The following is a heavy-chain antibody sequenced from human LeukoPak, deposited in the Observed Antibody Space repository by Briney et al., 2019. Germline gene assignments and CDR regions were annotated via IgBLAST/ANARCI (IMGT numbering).Heavy chain of an antibody. V-gene: IGHV4-59*08. D-gene: IGHD6-13*01. CDR1: GVSISSYY. CDR2: IYYSGST. J-gene: IGHJ5*02. CDR3: AASQGGYSSSWYWFDP. Sequence: SETLSLTCTVSGVSISSYYWSWIRQPPGKGLEWIGYIYYSGSTNYNPSLKSRVTISVDTSKNQFSLKLSSVTAADTAVYYCAASQGGYSSSWYWFDPWGQGTLVTVSS.